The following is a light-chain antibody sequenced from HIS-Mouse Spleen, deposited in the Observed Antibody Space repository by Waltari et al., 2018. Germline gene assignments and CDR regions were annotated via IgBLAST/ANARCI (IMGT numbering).Light chain of an antibody. CDR2: LGS. J-gene: IGKJ3*01. CDR1: QSLPHSNGYNY. Sequence: DIVMTQSSLSLPVTPGEPASISCRSSQSLPHSNGYNYLDWYLQKPGQSPQLLIYLGSNRASGVPDRFSGSGSGTDFTLKISRVEAEDVGVYYCMQALQTPFTFGPGTKVDIK. V-gene: IGKV2-28*01. CDR3: MQALQTPFT.